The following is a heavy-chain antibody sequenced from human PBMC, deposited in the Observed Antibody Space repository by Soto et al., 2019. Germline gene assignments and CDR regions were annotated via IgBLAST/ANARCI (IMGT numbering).Heavy chain of an antibody. CDR3: ARILYSSGWYPDY. D-gene: IGHD6-19*01. V-gene: IGHV2-70*01. CDR2: IDWDDDK. Sequence: GPTLVNATQTLTLTYTFSGFSLSTSGMCLSWIRQPPGKALEWLALIDWDDDKYYSTSLKTRLTISKDTSKNQVVLTMTNMDPVDTATYYWARILYSSGWYPDYWGRGTLVTVSA. CDR1: GFSLSTSGMC. J-gene: IGHJ4*02.